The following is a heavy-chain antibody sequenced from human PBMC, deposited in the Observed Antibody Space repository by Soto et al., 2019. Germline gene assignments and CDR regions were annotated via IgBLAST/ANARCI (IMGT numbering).Heavy chain of an antibody. J-gene: IGHJ6*03. V-gene: IGHV3-74*01. D-gene: IGHD3-16*01. CDR2: INSDGSST. CDR1: GFTFSSYW. CDR3: ARDGSVLGAWPYYYYYYMDV. Sequence: GGSLRLSCAASGFTFSSYWMHWVRQAPGKGLVWVSRINSDGSSTSYADSVKGRFTISRDNAKNTLYLQMNSLRAEDTAVYYCARDGSVLGAWPYYYYYYMDVWGKGTTVTVSS.